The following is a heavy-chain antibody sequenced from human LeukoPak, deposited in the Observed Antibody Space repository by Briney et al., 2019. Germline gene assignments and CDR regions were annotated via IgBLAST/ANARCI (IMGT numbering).Heavy chain of an antibody. CDR2: ISGNGDST. CDR3: AKERSTQQYLWRHFDY. J-gene: IGHJ4*02. Sequence: QPGGSLRLSCAASGFTFDDYAMHWVRQAPGKGLQWVSLISGNGDSTYYEDSVKGRFTISRDNSKNSLYLQMNGLRTEDTALYYCAKERSTQQYLWRHFDYWGQGALVTVSS. D-gene: IGHD2/OR15-2a*01. CDR1: GFTFDDYA. V-gene: IGHV3-43*02.